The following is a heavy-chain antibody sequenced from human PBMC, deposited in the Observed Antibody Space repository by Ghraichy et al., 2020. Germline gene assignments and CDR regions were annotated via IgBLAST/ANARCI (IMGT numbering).Heavy chain of an antibody. CDR1: GGSISSSGYY. J-gene: IGHJ4*02. CDR3: ARRELLTTVTFDY. Sequence: SETLSLTCTVSGGSISSSGYYWGWIRQPPGKGLEWIGSIYYRGSTYYNPSLKSQVTISVDTSKNQLSLKLSSVTATDTAVYYCARRELLTTVTFDYWGQGTLFTVSS. V-gene: IGHV4-39*01. D-gene: IGHD4-17*01. CDR2: IYYRGST.